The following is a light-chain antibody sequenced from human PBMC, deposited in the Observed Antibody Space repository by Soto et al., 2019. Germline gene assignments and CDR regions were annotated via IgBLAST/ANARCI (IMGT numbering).Light chain of an antibody. CDR3: QRYNDK. CDR2: GAS. V-gene: IGKV1-5*01. CDR1: QDIGTW. Sequence: DIQMTQSPSTLSASVGDRVTITCRASQDIGTWLAWYQQKAGRAPKLLIYGASTLASGVPSRFSGSGSGTEFTLTISSLQPDDSATYFCQRYNDKFGQGTKVDI. J-gene: IGKJ1*01.